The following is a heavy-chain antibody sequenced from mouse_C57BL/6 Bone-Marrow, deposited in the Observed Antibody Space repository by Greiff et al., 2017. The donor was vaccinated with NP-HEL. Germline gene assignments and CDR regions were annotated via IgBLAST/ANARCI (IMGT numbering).Heavy chain of an antibody. J-gene: IGHJ3*01. CDR2: IDPSDSYT. Sequence: QVQLKESGAELVMPGASVKLSCKASGYTFTSYWMHWVKQRPGQGLEWIGEIDPSDSYTNYNQKFKGKSTLTVDKSSSTAYMQLSSLTSEDSAVYYCAREGYYAYARFAYWGQGTLVTVSA. D-gene: IGHD2-2*01. CDR3: AREGYYAYARFAY. CDR1: GYTFTSYW. V-gene: IGHV1-69*01.